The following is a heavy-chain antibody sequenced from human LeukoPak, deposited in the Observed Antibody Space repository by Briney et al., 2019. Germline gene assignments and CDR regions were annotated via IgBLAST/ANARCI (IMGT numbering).Heavy chain of an antibody. J-gene: IGHJ4*02. V-gene: IGHV1-69*13. D-gene: IGHD3-10*01. CDR3: ARGVQNRGYYFDY. CDR1: GYTFTSYA. Sequence: SVKVSCKASGYTFTSYAMHWVRQAPGQGLKWMGGIIPIFGTANYAQKFQGRVTITADESTSTAYMELSSLRSEDMGVYYCARGVQNRGYYFDYWGQGTLVTVSS. CDR2: IIPIFGTA.